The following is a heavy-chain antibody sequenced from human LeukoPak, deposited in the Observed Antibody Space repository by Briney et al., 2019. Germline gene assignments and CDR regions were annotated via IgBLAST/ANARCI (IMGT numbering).Heavy chain of an antibody. Sequence: GGSLRLSCEASGFTVSSSYMSWVRQAPGKGLEWVSVIYSVGSTYYADSVKGRFTISRHNSKNTLYLQMNSLRAEDTAVYYCGSSSSVYYYHGLDVWGQGTTVTASS. CDR1: GFTVSSSY. CDR3: GSSSSVYYYHGLDV. J-gene: IGHJ6*02. V-gene: IGHV3-53*04. D-gene: IGHD6-6*01. CDR2: IYSVGST.